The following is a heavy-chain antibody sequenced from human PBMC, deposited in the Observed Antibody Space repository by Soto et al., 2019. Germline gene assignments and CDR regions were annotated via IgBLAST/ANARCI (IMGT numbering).Heavy chain of an antibody. Sequence: WGSLRLSCAVSGFSFITYASHCFRHSPGKGLEWLAIIWFDGVKEYYAESVRGRFTISIDNSKNTVFLQMVTVGAEDSALYYCTRATFDVWGQGTTVTVPS. CDR2: IWFDGVKE. V-gene: IGHV3-33*01. CDR3: TRATFDV. J-gene: IGHJ6*02. CDR1: GFSFITYA.